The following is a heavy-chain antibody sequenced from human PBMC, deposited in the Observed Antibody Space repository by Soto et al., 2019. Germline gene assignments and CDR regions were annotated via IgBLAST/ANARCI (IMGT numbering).Heavy chain of an antibody. CDR3: ARHGGYSYGQLDY. V-gene: IGHV1-18*01. D-gene: IGHD5-18*01. CDR2: ISAYNGKT. Sequence: ASVKVSCKASGYTFTSYGISWVRQAPGQGLEWMGWISAYNGKTNDAQKLQGRVTMNTNTSTSTAYMEQRSLRSDDTAVYYCARHGGYSYGQLDYWGQGTLVTVSS. J-gene: IGHJ4*02. CDR1: GYTFTSYG.